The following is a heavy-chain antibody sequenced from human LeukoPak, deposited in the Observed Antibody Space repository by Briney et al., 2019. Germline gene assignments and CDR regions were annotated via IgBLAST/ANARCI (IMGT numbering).Heavy chain of an antibody. CDR1: GFTFSSYS. Sequence: GGSLRLSCAASGFTFSSYSMNWVRQAPGKGLEWVSSISSSSSYIYYADSVKGRFTISRDNAKNSLYLQMNSLRAEDTAVYYCARSGDYGDYYSRPYYFDYWGQGTLVTVSS. CDR3: ARSGDYGDYYSRPYYFDY. J-gene: IGHJ4*02. V-gene: IGHV3-21*01. D-gene: IGHD4-17*01. CDR2: ISSSSSYI.